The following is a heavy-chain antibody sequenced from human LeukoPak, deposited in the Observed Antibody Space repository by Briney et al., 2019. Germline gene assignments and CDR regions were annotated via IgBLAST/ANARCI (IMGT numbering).Heavy chain of an antibody. D-gene: IGHD2-2*01. V-gene: IGHV1-46*01. Sequence: ASVKVSCKASGCTFTSYYMHWVRQAPGQGLEWMGIINPSGGSTSYAQKFQGRVTMTRGTSTSTIYMELSSLRSEDTAVYYCARDVGCSSTSCYVDAFDIWGQGTMVTVSS. J-gene: IGHJ3*02. CDR3: ARDVGCSSTSCYVDAFDI. CDR1: GCTFTSYY. CDR2: INPSGGST.